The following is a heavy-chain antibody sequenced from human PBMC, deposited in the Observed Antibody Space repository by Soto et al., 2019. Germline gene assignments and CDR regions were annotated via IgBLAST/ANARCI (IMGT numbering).Heavy chain of an antibody. CDR1: GFSFSSYW. V-gene: IGHV3-74*01. CDR3: ARVLTGSYNWFDP. J-gene: IGHJ5*02. D-gene: IGHD1-26*01. Sequence: GGSLRLSCAASGFSFSSYWMHWVRQVPGKGLVWVSRINSDGSTTTYADSVKGRSTISRDNAKNTLYLQMNSLRVEDTAVYYCARVLTGSYNWFDPWGQGTLVPVSS. CDR2: INSDGSTT.